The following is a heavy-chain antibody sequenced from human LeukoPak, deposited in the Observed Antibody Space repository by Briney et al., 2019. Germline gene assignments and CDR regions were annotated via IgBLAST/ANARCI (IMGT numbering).Heavy chain of an antibody. V-gene: IGHV4-31*03. Sequence: SQTLSLTCTVSGGSISSGGYYWSWIRQRPGKGLEWIGYIYYSGSTYYNPSLKSRVTISVDTSKNQFSLKLSSVTAADTAVYYCARDIAAAGAFDYWGQGTLVTVSS. D-gene: IGHD6-13*01. CDR2: IYYSGST. J-gene: IGHJ4*02. CDR1: GGSISSGGYY. CDR3: ARDIAAAGAFDY.